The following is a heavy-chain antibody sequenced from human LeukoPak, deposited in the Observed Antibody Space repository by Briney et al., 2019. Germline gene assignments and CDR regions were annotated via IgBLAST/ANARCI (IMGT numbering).Heavy chain of an antibody. D-gene: IGHD3-3*01. CDR2: IIPIFGTT. V-gene: IGHV1-69*05. CDR1: GGTFSTYP. Sequence: ASVKVSCKSSGGTFSTYPISWVRQAPGQGLEWMGGIIPIFGTTNYAQKFQGRVTMTRDMSTSTVSMELSSLRSEDTAVYYCARDGREGRFLEWLLSYNWFDPWGQGTLVTVSS. J-gene: IGHJ5*02. CDR3: ARDGREGRFLEWLLSYNWFDP.